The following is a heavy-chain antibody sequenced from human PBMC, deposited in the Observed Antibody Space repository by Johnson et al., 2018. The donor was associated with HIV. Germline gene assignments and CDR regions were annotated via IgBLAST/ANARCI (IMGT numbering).Heavy chain of an antibody. Sequence: QVQLVEPGGGVVRPGGSLRLSCVASGFTFSSSAMHWVRQAPGKGLEWVAVISYDGSNTYYAASVKGRFPISRDNSKNTLYLQMNSQRAEDTAVYYCARQVYCSSTSCSSAFDIWGQGTVVTVSS. CDR3: ARQVYCSSTSCSSAFDI. CDR1: GFTFSSSA. V-gene: IGHV3-30-3*01. D-gene: IGHD2-2*01. J-gene: IGHJ3*02. CDR2: ISYDGSNT.